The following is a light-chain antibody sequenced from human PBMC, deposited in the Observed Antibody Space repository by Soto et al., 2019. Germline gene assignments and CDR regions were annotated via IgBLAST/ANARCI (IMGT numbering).Light chain of an antibody. V-gene: IGKV1-39*01. Sequence: DIQMTQSPSSLSASAGDRVTITCRASQGISSHLNWYQQKPGKAPKLLIYGASSLQSGVPSRFSGSGSGTDFTLTINSLQPEDFATYYCQQYYSYPLTFGGGTKVEIK. J-gene: IGKJ4*01. CDR1: QGISSH. CDR2: GAS. CDR3: QQYYSYPLT.